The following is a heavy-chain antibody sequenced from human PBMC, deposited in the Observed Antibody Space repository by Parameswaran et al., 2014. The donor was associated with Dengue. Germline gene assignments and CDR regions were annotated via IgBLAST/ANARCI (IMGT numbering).Heavy chain of an antibody. CDR3: ARDLGSSSSYYMDV. CDR2: IYHSGST. V-gene: IGHV4-4*02. D-gene: IGHD1-26*01. J-gene: IGHJ6*03. Sequence: RWIRQPPGKGLEWIGEIYHSGSTNYNPSLKSRVTISVDKSKNQFSLKLSSVTAADTAVYYCARDLGSSSSYYMDVWGQGTTVTVSS.